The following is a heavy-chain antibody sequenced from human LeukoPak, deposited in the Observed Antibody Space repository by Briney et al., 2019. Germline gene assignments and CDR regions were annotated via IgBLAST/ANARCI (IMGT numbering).Heavy chain of an antibody. J-gene: IGHJ4*02. D-gene: IGHD6-13*01. CDR3: ARVRGSLYSSSWFDY. CDR2: IYHSGST. Sequence: SETLSLTCAVSGGSISSSNWWSWVRQPPGKGLEWIGEIYHSGSTNYNPSLKSRVTISVDTSKNQFSLKLSSVTAADTAVYYCARVRGSLYSSSWFDYWGQGTLVTVSS. V-gene: IGHV4-4*02. CDR1: GGSISSSNW.